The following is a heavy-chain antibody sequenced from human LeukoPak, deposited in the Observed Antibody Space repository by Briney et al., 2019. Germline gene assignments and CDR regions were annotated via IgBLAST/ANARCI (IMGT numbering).Heavy chain of an antibody. Sequence: SETLSLTCTVSGGSISSYYWSWIRQPAGRGLEWIGRIYTSGSTNYNPSLKSRVTMSVDTSKNQFSLKLSSVTAADTAVYYCARSMVQGVIIVDAFDIWGQGTMVTVSS. D-gene: IGHD3-10*01. CDR1: GGSISSYY. CDR3: ARSMVQGVIIVDAFDI. J-gene: IGHJ3*02. CDR2: IYTSGST. V-gene: IGHV4-4*07.